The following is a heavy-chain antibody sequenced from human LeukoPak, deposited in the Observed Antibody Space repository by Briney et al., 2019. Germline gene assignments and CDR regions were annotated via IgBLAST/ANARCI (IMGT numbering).Heavy chain of an antibody. Sequence: SETLSLTCTVSGGSISSNSFYWGWIRQPPGKGLEWIGSLYYSGYTYYNPSPKSRVTISVDTSKNQFSLKLSSVTAADTAVYYCARLVGGARYYYYGMDVWGQGTTVTVSS. J-gene: IGHJ6*02. CDR1: GGSISSNSFY. V-gene: IGHV4-39*01. CDR3: ARLVGGARYYYYGMDV. CDR2: LYYSGYT. D-gene: IGHD1-26*01.